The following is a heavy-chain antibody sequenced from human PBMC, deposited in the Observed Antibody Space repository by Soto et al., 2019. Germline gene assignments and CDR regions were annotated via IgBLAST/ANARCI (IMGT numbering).Heavy chain of an antibody. CDR1: GGSISSGDYY. CDR2: IYYRGST. Sequence: QVQLQESGPGLVKPSQTLSLTCTVSGGSISSGDYYWSWIRQPPGKVLEWIGYIYYRGSTYYNPSLKRRVTISVDTSKNQFALKLSSVTAADTAVYYCARYSGYEGLRFDPWGQGTLVTVSS. J-gene: IGHJ5*02. V-gene: IGHV4-30-4*01. CDR3: ARYSGYEGLRFDP. D-gene: IGHD5-12*01.